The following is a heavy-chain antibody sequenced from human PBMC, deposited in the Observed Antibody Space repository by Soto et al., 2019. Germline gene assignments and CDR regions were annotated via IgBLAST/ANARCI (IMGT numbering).Heavy chain of an antibody. CDR3: ARVYYFGSGIEYYYDGMDV. CDR1: GGSISSGDYY. V-gene: IGHV4-30-4*01. CDR2: IYYSGTT. J-gene: IGHJ6*02. Sequence: SETLSLTCTVSGGSISSGDYYWSWIRQPPGKGLEWIGYIYYSGTTYYNPSLKSRVTISVDTSKNQFSLKLSSVTAADTAVYYCARVYYFGSGIEYYYDGMDVWGQGTTVTVS. D-gene: IGHD3-10*01.